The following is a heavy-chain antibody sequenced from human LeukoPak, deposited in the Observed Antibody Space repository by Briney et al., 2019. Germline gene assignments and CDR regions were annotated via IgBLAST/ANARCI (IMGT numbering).Heavy chain of an antibody. CDR1: GFTFSDYA. Sequence: GGSLRLSCAASGFTFSDYAMSWVRQAPGKGPEWISVISGSGDRTYYADSVKGRFTISRDISKNTLYLQMSSLRAEDTAVYYCASGYSVQLYFDYWGQGTLVTVSS. J-gene: IGHJ4*02. D-gene: IGHD2-21*01. V-gene: IGHV3-23*01. CDR3: ASGYSVQLYFDY. CDR2: ISGSGDRT.